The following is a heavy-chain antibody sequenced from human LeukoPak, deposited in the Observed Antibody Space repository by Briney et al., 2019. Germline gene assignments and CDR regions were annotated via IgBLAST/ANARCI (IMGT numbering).Heavy chain of an antibody. CDR2: INLHGSEK. J-gene: IGHJ5*02. CDR1: GGSISSSSYY. D-gene: IGHD6-19*01. CDR3: AREGGSGWYSGWFDP. Sequence: ETLSLTCTVSGGSISSSSYYWGWIRQPPGKGLEWVANINLHGSEKRYGDSVKGRFTISRDNAKNSLYLQMNSLRHEDTAIYYCAREGGSGWYSGWFDPWGQGTLVTVSS. V-gene: IGHV3-7*01.